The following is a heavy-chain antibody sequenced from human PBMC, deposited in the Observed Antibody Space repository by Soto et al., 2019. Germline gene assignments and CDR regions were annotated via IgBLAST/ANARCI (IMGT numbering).Heavy chain of an antibody. J-gene: IGHJ3*02. CDR1: GFTVSSNY. D-gene: IGHD3-22*01. CDR2: IYSGGST. CDR3: ASGLAMIVVSAFDI. V-gene: IGHV3-53*01. Sequence: PGGSLRLSCAASGFTVSSNYMSWVRQAPGKGLEWVSVIYSGGSTYYADPVKGRFTISRDNSKNTLYLQMNSLRAEDTAVYYCASGLAMIVVSAFDIWGQGTMVTVSS.